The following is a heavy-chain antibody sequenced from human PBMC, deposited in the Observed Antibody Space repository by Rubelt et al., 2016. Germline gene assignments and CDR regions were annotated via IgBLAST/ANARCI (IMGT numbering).Heavy chain of an antibody. CDR2: INAGNGNT. Sequence: QVQLVQSGAEVKKPGASVKVSCKASGYTFTSYAMHWVRQAPGQRLEWMGWINAGNGNTNYAQKLQGRVTMTTDTSTSTAYMELRSLRSDDTAVYYCARDLWFGELLTHNWFDPWGQGTLVTVSS. D-gene: IGHD3-10*01. J-gene: IGHJ5*02. CDR3: ARDLWFGELLTHNWFDP. V-gene: IGHV1-3*01. CDR1: GYTFTSYA.